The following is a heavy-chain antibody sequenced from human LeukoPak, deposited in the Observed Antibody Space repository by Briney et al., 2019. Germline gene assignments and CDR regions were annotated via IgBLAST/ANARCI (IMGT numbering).Heavy chain of an antibody. CDR2: IYHSGST. CDR3: ARASHYSSSSGFAS. D-gene: IGHD6-6*01. CDR1: GGSFSGYY. J-gene: IGHJ5*01. V-gene: IGHV4-34*01. Sequence: PSETLSLTCAVYGGSFSGYYWTWIRQPPGKGLEWIGEIYHSGSTNYNPSLKNRVTISVDTSKNQFSLELSSVTAADTAVYYCARASHYSSSSGFASWGQGTLVTVSS.